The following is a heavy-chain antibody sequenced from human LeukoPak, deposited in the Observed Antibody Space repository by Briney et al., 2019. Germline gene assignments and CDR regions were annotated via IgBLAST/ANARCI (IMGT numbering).Heavy chain of an antibody. CDR1: GYTFTSYA. V-gene: IGHV7-4-1*02. Sequence: ASEKVSCKASGYTFTSYAMNWVRQAPGQGLEWMGWINTNTGNPTYAQGFTGRFVFSLGTSVSTAYLQISSLKAEDTAVYYCARALTGYSSGWYPTYYFDYWGQGTLITVSS. D-gene: IGHD6-19*01. J-gene: IGHJ4*02. CDR2: INTNTGNP. CDR3: ARALTGYSSGWYPTYYFDY.